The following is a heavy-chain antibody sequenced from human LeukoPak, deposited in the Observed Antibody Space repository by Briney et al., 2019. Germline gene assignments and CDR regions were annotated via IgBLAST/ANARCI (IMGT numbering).Heavy chain of an antibody. CDR2: IYTSGST. D-gene: IGHD6-6*01. CDR3: ASGHISSPVSRSFTWFAP. J-gene: IGHJ5*02. CDR1: GGSISSYY. Sequence: SETLSLTCTVSGGSISSYYWSWIRQPPGKGLEWIGYIYTSGSTNYNPSLKSRVTISVDTSKNQFSLKLSYVTAADPAVYYCASGHISSPVSRSFTWFAPWGQGNLVTVSS. V-gene: IGHV4-4*09.